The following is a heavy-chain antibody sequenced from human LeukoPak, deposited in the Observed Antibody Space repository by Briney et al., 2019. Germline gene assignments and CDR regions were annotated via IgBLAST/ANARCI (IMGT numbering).Heavy chain of an antibody. CDR2: ISGSGGST. CDR1: GFTFSSYA. Sequence: GGSLRLSCAASGFTFSSYAMSWVRQAPGKGLEWVSAISGSGGSTYYADSVKGRFTISRGNSKNTLYLQMNSLRAEDTAVYYCAKNMGRVGRGYSYGFAEGVADYWGQGTLVTVSS. V-gene: IGHV3-23*01. J-gene: IGHJ4*02. CDR3: AKNMGRVGRGYSYGFAEGVADY. D-gene: IGHD5-18*01.